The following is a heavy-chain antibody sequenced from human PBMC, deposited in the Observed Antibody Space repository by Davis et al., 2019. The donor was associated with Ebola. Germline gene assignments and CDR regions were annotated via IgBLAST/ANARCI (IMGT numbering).Heavy chain of an antibody. CDR2: IHPITGGT. CDR1: GYRFTSYY. D-gene: IGHD3-22*01. V-gene: IGHV1-46*01. J-gene: IGHJ3*02. Sequence: ASVKVSFKASGYRFTSYYMHWVRQAPGQGLEWLGIIHPITGGTSYAQNFQVRVNLTRDTSTSTVYMELSSLRSEDTAVYYCAREGGRYYDSSGYVFDIWGQGTMVKVSS. CDR3: AREGGRYYDSSGYVFDI.